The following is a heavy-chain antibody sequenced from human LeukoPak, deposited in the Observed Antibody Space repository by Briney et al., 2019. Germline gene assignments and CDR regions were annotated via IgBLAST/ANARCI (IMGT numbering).Heavy chain of an antibody. Sequence: GASVKVSCKASGYTFTGYYMHWVRQAPGQGLEWMGIINPSGGSTSYAQKFQGRVTITRDTSASTAYMELSSLRSEDTAVYYCARVLYYYDSSGYLNYWGQGTLVTVSS. CDR1: GYTFTGYY. CDR2: INPSGGST. D-gene: IGHD3-22*01. V-gene: IGHV1-46*01. CDR3: ARVLYYYDSSGYLNY. J-gene: IGHJ4*02.